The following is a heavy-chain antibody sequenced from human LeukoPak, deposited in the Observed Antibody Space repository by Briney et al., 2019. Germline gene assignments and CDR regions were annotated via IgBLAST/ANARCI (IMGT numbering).Heavy chain of an antibody. CDR2: TSANNGYT. Sequence: ASVKLSCNASGYTFTSYGISWVRQAPGQGLEWMGWTSANNGYTNYAQKSQGRVTITTDTSTTTAYMELTSLTSDDTAVYYCARDEHYYGSGTYYRRASTFDIWGQGTMVTVSS. J-gene: IGHJ3*02. V-gene: IGHV1-18*04. CDR3: ARDEHYYGSGTYYRRASTFDI. CDR1: GYTFTSYG. D-gene: IGHD3-10*01.